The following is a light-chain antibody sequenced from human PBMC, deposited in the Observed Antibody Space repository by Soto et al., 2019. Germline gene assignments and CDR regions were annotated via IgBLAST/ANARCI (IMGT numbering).Light chain of an antibody. V-gene: IGKV2-28*01. CDR3: MQALQTPYT. J-gene: IGKJ2*01. CDR1: QSVLHSNGYNY. CDR2: LGS. Sequence: DIVMTQSPLSLPVTPGEPASISFRSSQSVLHSNGYNYLDWYLQKPGQSPQLLIYLGSNRASGVPDRFSGSGSGTDFTLKISRVEAEDVGVYYCMQALQTPYTFGQGTKVDIK.